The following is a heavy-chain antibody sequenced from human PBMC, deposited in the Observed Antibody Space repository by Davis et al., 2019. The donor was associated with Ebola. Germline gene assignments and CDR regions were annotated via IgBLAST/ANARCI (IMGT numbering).Heavy chain of an antibody. D-gene: IGHD5-12*01. Sequence: PGGSLRLSCEGSGFTFRSFGMQWVRQAPGRGLEWVSYISGSGSTLYYADSVKGRFSVSRDNGKNSLYLQMNSLRADDTALYYCAKAAFRGYEYGGDALDIWGRGTMVTVSS. J-gene: IGHJ3*02. CDR2: ISGSGSTL. CDR3: AKAAFRGYEYGGDALDI. V-gene: IGHV3-48*04. CDR1: GFTFRSFG.